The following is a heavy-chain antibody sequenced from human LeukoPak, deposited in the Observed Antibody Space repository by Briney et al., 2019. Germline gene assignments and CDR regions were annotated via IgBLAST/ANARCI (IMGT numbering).Heavy chain of an antibody. D-gene: IGHD5-18*01. V-gene: IGHV1-69*13. CDR1: GGTFSSYA. J-gene: IGHJ5*02. Sequence: SVKVSCKASGGTFSSYAISWVRQAPGQGLEWMGGIIPIFGTTNYAQKFQGRVTITADESTSTAYMELSSLRSEDTAVYYCAGASRRGYSYEAPENWFDPWGQGTLVTVSS. CDR3: AGASRRGYSYEAPENWFDP. CDR2: IIPIFGTT.